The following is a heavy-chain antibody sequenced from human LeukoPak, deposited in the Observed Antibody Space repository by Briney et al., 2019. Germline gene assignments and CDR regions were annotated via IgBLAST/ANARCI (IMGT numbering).Heavy chain of an antibody. V-gene: IGHV4-59*01. J-gene: IGHJ4*02. CDR3: ARDSGSYLDY. CDR1: GGSFSGYY. D-gene: IGHD1-26*01. Sequence: SETLSLTCAVYGGSFSGYYWSWIRQPPGKGLEWIGYIYYSGSTNYNPSLKSRVTISVDTSKNQFSLKLSSVTAADTAVYYCARDSGSYLDYWGQGTLVTVSS. CDR2: IYYSGST.